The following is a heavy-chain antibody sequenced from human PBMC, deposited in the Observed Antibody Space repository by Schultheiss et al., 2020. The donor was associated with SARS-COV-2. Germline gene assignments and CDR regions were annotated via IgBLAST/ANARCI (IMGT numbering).Heavy chain of an antibody. Sequence: GGSLRLSCAASGFTFTSYAMRWVRQAPGKGLEWVAVISYDGTTKYYADSVKGRFTISRDNSKNTLNLQMNSLRPEDTALYYCARDNMYCSRTTGYYGFHYNMDVWGKGTTVTVSS. CDR1: GFTFTSYA. CDR3: ARDNMYCSRTTGYYGFHYNMDV. D-gene: IGHD2-2*01. V-gene: IGHV3-30*04. J-gene: IGHJ6*03. CDR2: ISYDGTTK.